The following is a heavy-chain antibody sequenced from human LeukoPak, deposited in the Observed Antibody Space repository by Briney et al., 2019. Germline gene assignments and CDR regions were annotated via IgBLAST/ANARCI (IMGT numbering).Heavy chain of an antibody. J-gene: IGHJ3*02. CDR2: IRYDGSNK. CDR1: GFTFSSYG. Sequence: PGGSLRLSCAASGFTFSSYGMHWVRQAPGKGLEWVAFIRYDGSNKYYADSVKGRFTISRDNSKNTLYLQMNSLRAEDTAVYYCAKDLYDILTGYLVGAFDIWGQGTMVTVSS. V-gene: IGHV3-30*02. D-gene: IGHD3-9*01. CDR3: AKDLYDILTGYLVGAFDI.